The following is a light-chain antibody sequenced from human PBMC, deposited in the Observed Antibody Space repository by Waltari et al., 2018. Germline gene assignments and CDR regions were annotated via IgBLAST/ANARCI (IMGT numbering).Light chain of an antibody. J-gene: IGKJ1*01. CDR1: QDISSA. V-gene: IGKV1-12*01. CDR3: QQGGTFPPT. CDR2: AVS. Sequence: EIQMPQSPSSVYASVGDRVTITCRATQDISSALAWYQQKPGQSPNLLIYAVSSLQSGVPSRFSGSGSGTDFTLTISSLQPEDLATYYCQQGGTFPPTFGQGTKVQIK.